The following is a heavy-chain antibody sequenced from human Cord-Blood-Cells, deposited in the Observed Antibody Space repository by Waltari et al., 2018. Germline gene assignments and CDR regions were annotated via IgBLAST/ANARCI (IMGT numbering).Heavy chain of an antibody. Sequence: QMQLVQSGPEVKKPGTSVKVYCKASGFPFTSSAVQWVRQARGQRLEWIGWIVVGSGNTNYAQKFQERVTITRDMSTSTAYMELSSLRSEDTAVYYCAAEDYSNYYYYGMDVWGQGTTVTVSS. D-gene: IGHD4-4*01. CDR1: GFPFTSSA. J-gene: IGHJ6*02. V-gene: IGHV1-58*01. CDR3: AAEDYSNYYYYGMDV. CDR2: IVVGSGNT.